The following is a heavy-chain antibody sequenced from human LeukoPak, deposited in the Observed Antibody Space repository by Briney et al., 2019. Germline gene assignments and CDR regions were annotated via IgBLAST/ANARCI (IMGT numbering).Heavy chain of an antibody. Sequence: GGTLRLSCAASGFTFSSYGMSWVRQAPGKGLEWVSYISSSGSTIYYADSVKGRFTISRDNAKNSLYLQMNSLRAEDTAVYCCSRGGLYRYSGTSGDYWGQGTLVTVSS. CDR1: GFTFSSYG. J-gene: IGHJ4*02. V-gene: IGHV3-48*04. CDR2: ISSSGSTI. CDR3: SRGGLYRYSGTSGDY. D-gene: IGHD1-26*01.